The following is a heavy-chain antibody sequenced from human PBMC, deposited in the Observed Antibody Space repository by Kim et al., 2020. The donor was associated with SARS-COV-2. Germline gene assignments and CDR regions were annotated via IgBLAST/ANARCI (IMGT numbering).Heavy chain of an antibody. CDR3: ARGSVGGVDWLLYHSFDY. CDR2: INHSGST. CDR1: GGSFSGYY. J-gene: IGHJ4*02. V-gene: IGHV4-34*01. D-gene: IGHD3-3*01. Sequence: SETLSLTCAVYGGSFSGYYWSWIRQPPGKGLEWIGEINHSGSTNYNPSLKSRVTISVDTSKNQFSLKLSSVTAADTAVYYCARGSVGGVDWLLYHSFDYWGQGTLVTVSS.